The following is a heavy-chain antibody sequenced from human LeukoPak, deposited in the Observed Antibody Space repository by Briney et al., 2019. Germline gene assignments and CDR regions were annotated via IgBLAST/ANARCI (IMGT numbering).Heavy chain of an antibody. D-gene: IGHD6-19*01. CDR2: IFYSGNT. CDR3: ARLGETGGWFGIDY. J-gene: IGHJ4*02. CDR1: GGSISSYY. V-gene: IGHV4-59*08. Sequence: PSETLSLICTVSGGSISSYYWNWLRQPPGKGLEWIGYIFYSGNTNYNPSLESRVTISIDTAKSQFSLTLSSGTAADTAVYYCARLGETGGWFGIDYWGQGILVTVSS.